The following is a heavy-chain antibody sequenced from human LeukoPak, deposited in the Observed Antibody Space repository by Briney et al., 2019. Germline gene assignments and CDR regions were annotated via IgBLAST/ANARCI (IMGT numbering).Heavy chain of an antibody. CDR2: IGDNNIFTGRFT. CDR1: GFTFSNYA. J-gene: IGHJ5*01. Sequence: GESLRLSCAASGFTFSNYAMIWVRQAPGKGLEGVSVIGDNNIFTGRFTYYAESVKGRFTISRDNSQGTVDLQMNNLRVEDTAVYYCARDWYDCWGQGTQVTVSS. CDR3: ARDWYDC. V-gene: IGHV3-23*01.